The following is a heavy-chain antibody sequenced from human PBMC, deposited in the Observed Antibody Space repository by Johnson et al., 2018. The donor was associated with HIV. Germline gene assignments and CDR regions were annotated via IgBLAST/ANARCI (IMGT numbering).Heavy chain of an antibody. J-gene: IGHJ3*02. CDR2: ISSSGSTI. Sequence: QVLLVESGGGVVQPGRSLRLSCEASAFTFSDYYMTWMRQAPGKGLEWVSYISSSGSTIYYADSVKGRFTISRDNAKNTLYLQMNSLRAEDTALYYCARELTYYYGSGSYPSGLDAFDIWGQGTMVTVSS. CDR3: ARELTYYYGSGSYPSGLDAFDI. D-gene: IGHD3-10*01. CDR1: AFTFSDYY. V-gene: IGHV3-11*01.